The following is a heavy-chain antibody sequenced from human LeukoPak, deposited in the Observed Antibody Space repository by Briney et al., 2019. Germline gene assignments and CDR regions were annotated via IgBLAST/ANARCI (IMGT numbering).Heavy chain of an antibody. V-gene: IGHV5-51*01. CDR3: ARQPRGPYSSGWYGAFDI. J-gene: IGHJ3*02. CDR1: GYSFSIYW. D-gene: IGHD6-19*01. CDR2: IYPGDSDT. Sequence: GESLKISCKGSGYSFSIYWIGWVRQMPGKGLEWMGVIYPGDSDTRYSPSFQGQVTISADKSISTAYLQWSSLKASDTAMYYCARQPRGPYSSGWYGAFDIWGQGTMVTVSS.